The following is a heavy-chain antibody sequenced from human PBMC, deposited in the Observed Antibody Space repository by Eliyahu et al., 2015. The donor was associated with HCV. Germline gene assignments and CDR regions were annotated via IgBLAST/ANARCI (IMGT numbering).Heavy chain of an antibody. CDR2: IFSNDEK. CDR3: ARIPNYYGSGSYYNRHYYFDS. V-gene: IGHV2-26*01. D-gene: IGHD3-10*01. Sequence: QVTLKESGPALVNPTETLTLTCTVSGFSLSNARMGVSWIRQPPGRALEWLAHIFSNDEKSYSTSXKSRLTISKDTSKSQVVLIMTNMDPVDIATYYCARIPNYYGSGSYYNRHYYFDSWGQGTLVTVSS. J-gene: IGHJ4*02. CDR1: GFSLSNARMG.